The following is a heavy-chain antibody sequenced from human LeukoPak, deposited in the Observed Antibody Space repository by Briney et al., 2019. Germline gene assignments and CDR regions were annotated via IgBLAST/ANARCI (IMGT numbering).Heavy chain of an antibody. D-gene: IGHD5-24*01. J-gene: IGHJ4*02. CDR3: ARLRWLHRRVYYFDY. CDR1: GGSISSYY. Sequence: KPSETLSLTCTVSGGSISSYYWSWIRQPPGKGLEWIGYIYYSGSTNYNPSLKSRVTISVDTSKNQFSLKLSSVTAADTAVYYCARLRWLHRRVYYFDYWGQGTLVTVSS. CDR2: IYYSGST. V-gene: IGHV4-59*01.